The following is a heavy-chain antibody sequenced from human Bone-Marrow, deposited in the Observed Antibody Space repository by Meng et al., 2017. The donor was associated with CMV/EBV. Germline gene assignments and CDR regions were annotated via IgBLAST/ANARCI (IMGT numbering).Heavy chain of an antibody. J-gene: IGHJ4*02. D-gene: IGHD3-3*01. CDR1: GYTFTNYG. CDR3: ARDLTRYYDFWSRYYKYFDY. V-gene: IGHV1-18*01. Sequence: ASVKVSCKASGYTFTNYGISWVRQAPGQGLEWMGWISAYNGDTNYAEKLQGRVTMTTDTPTTTAYMELRSLRSDDTAVYYCARDLTRYYDFWSRYYKYFDYWGQGTLVTVSS. CDR2: ISAYNGDT.